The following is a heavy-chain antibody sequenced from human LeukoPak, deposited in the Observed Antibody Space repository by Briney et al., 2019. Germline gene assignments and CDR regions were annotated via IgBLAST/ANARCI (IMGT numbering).Heavy chain of an antibody. Sequence: SETLSLTCTVSGGSISSSSYYWGWIRQPPGKGLEWIGSIYYSGSTYYNPSLKSRVPISVDTSKNPFSLKLSSVTAADTAVYYCARHGTYSSNNDAFDIWGQGTMVTVSS. CDR3: ARHGTYSSNNDAFDI. CDR1: GGSISSSSYY. D-gene: IGHD6-13*01. CDR2: IYYSGST. V-gene: IGHV4-39*01. J-gene: IGHJ3*02.